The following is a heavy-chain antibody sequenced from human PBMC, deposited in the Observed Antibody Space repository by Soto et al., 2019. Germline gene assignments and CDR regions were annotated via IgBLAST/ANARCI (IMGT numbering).Heavy chain of an antibody. CDR2: IWYDGSNK. D-gene: IGHD6-13*01. V-gene: IGHV3-33*01. J-gene: IGHJ4*02. CDR1: GFTFSSYG. CDR3: ARDPAADYYFDY. Sequence: QVQLVESGGGVVQPGRSLRLSCAASGFTFSSYGMHWVRQAPGKGLEWVAVIWYDGSNKYYADSVKGRFTISRDNSKNTLYLQMNSLRAEDTAVYYCARDPAADYYFDYWGQGTLVTVSS.